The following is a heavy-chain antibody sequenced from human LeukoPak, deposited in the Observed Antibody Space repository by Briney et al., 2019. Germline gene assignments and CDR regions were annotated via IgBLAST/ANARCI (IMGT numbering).Heavy chain of an antibody. CDR2: IYPGDFDT. D-gene: IGHD3-10*01. Sequence: GESLRISCKASGYSFTNYWIGWVRQMPGKGLGWMGIIYPGDFDTRYSPSFQGQVTISADKSLTTAYLMWSSLKASDSAIYYCARHLRSQPFHYWGQGTLVTVSS. J-gene: IGHJ4*02. CDR1: GYSFTNYW. CDR3: ARHLRSQPFHY. V-gene: IGHV5-51*01.